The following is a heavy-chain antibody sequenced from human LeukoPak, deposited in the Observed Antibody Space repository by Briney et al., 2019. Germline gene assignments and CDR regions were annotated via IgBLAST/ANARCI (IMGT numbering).Heavy chain of an antibody. CDR3: ARERPLDY. V-gene: IGHV3-48*01. J-gene: IGHJ4*02. CDR1: GFTFSTYN. Sequence: PGGSLRLSCAASGFTFSTYNMNWVRPAPGKGPEWVSFISNSGSDMYYRDSVKGRFTISRDNAKNSLYLQMDSLRAEDTAVYFCARERPLDYWGQGTLVTVSS. CDR2: ISNSGSDM.